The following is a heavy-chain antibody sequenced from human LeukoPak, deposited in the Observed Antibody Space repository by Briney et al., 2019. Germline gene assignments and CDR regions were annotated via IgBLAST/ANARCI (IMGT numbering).Heavy chain of an antibody. CDR1: GFTFSSYA. CDR2: ISYDGSNK. D-gene: IGHD6-19*01. CDR3: AKEGSSGWLFDY. J-gene: IGHJ4*02. Sequence: PGRSLRLSCAASGFTFSSYAMHWVRQAPGKGLEWVAVISYDGSNKYYADSVKGRFTISRDNSKNTLYLQMNSLRAEDTAVYYCAKEGSSGWLFDYWGQGTLVTVSS. V-gene: IGHV3-30*04.